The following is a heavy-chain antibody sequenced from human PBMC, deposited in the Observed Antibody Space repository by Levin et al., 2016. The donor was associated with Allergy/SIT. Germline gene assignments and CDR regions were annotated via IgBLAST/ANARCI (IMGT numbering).Heavy chain of an antibody. CDR1: GYSFTSYW. Sequence: GGSLRLSCKGSGYSFTSYWIGWVRQMPGKGLEWMGIIYPGDSDTRYSPSFQGQVTISADKSISTAYLQWSSLKASDTAMYYCARRGYSGYDYPDGKYYYGMDVWGQGTTVTVSS. CDR3: ARRGYSGYDYPDGKYYYGMDV. CDR2: IYPGDSDT. D-gene: IGHD5-12*01. J-gene: IGHJ6*02. V-gene: IGHV5-51*01.